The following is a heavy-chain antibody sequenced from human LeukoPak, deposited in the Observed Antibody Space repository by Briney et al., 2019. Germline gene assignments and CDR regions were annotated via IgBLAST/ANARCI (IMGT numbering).Heavy chain of an antibody. CDR1: GFTFSSYS. D-gene: IGHD2-15*01. Sequence: GGSLRLSCAASGFTFSSYSMNWVRQAPGKGLEWVSAISGSDDNTYYADSVRGRFTISRDNSKNTLYLQMNSLRAEDTAIYFCAKSRSGVSSCYNYWGQGTLVTVSS. V-gene: IGHV3-23*01. CDR2: ISGSDDNT. J-gene: IGHJ4*02. CDR3: AKSRSGVSSCYNY.